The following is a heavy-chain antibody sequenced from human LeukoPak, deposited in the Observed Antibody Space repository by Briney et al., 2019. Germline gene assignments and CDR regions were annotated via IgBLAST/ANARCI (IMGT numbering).Heavy chain of an antibody. J-gene: IGHJ4*02. V-gene: IGHV3-21*01. CDR1: GFTFSSYS. CDR3: ARVHYGDYAGY. Sequence: GGSLRLSCAASGFTFSSYSMNWVRQAPGKGLEWVSSISSSSSYIYYADSVKGRFTISRDNAKNSLYLQMNSLRAEDAAVYYCARVHYGDYAGYWGQGTLVTVSS. CDR2: ISSSSSYI. D-gene: IGHD4-17*01.